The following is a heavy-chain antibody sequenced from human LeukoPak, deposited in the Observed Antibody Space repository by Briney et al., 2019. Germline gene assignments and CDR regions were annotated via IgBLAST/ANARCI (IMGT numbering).Heavy chain of an antibody. Sequence: PGGSLRLSCAASGFTFDDYAMHWVRQAPGKGLEWVSLISWDGGSTYYADSVKGRFTISRDNSKNSLYLQMNSLRAEDTALYYCAKDFGRYYDILTGYYPSYYMDVWGKGTTVTVSS. CDR2: ISWDGGST. V-gene: IGHV3-43D*03. D-gene: IGHD3-9*01. J-gene: IGHJ6*03. CDR3: AKDFGRYYDILTGYYPSYYMDV. CDR1: GFTFDDYA.